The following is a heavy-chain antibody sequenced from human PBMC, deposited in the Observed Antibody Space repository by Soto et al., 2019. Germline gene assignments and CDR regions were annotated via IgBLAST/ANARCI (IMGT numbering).Heavy chain of an antibody. J-gene: IGHJ4*02. CDR3: AFNSGSGSYYFDY. V-gene: IGHV3-23*01. D-gene: IGHD3-10*01. CDR1: GFTFSSYA. CDR2: ISGGGEST. Sequence: EVQLLESGGGLVQPGGSLRLSCAASGFTFSSYAMWWVRQAPGKGLECVSAISGGGESTYYADSVKGRFTISRDNSKNTLYLQMNSLSAGDTAVYYCAFNSGSGSYYFDYWGQGPLVTVSS.